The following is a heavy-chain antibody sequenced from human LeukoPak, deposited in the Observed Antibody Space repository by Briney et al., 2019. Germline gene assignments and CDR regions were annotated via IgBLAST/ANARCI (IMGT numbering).Heavy chain of an antibody. J-gene: IGHJ4*02. CDR2: IYYSGST. D-gene: IGHD5-18*01. CDR1: GGSISSYY. Sequence: SETLSLTCTVSGGSISSYYWSWIRQPPGKGLGWIGYIYYSGSTNYNPSLKSRVTISVDTSKDQFSLKLSSVTAADTAVYYCARHGYSYGPIDYWGQGTLVTVSS. CDR3: ARHGYSYGPIDY. V-gene: IGHV4-59*08.